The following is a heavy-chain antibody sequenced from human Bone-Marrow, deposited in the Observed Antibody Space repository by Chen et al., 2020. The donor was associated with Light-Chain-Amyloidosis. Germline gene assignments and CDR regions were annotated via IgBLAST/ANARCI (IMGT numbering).Heavy chain of an antibody. CDR2: ISYDGSNK. CDR1: GFTFSSYG. Sequence: QLQLVESGGGVVQPGRSLRLSCAACGFTFSSYGMHWVRQAPGKGLEWVAVISYDGSNKYYADSVKGRFTISRDNSKNTLYLQMNSLRAEDTAVYYCAKDIRKLDAFDIWGQGTMVTVSS. V-gene: IGHV3-30*18. CDR3: AKDIRKLDAFDI. J-gene: IGHJ3*02.